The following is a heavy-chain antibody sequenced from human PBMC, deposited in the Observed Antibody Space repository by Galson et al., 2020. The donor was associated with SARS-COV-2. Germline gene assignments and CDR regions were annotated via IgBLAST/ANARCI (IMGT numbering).Heavy chain of an antibody. CDR2: IYYSGST. D-gene: IGHD6-19*01. CDR1: GCSISSSSYY. J-gene: IGHJ4*02. Sequence: SETLSLTCTVSGCSISSSSYYWGWIRPPPGKGLEWIGSIYYSGSTYYNPSLKSRVTISVDTSKNQFSLKLSSVTAADTAVYYCARHPVKQWLPPGFDYWGQGTLVTVSS. CDR3: ARHPVKQWLPPGFDY. V-gene: IGHV4-39*01.